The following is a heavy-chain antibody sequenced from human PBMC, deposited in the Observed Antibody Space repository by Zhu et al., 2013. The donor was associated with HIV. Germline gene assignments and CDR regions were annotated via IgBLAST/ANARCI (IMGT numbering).Heavy chain of an antibody. CDR3: ARERHPGFGEFNYYYGMDV. J-gene: IGHJ6*02. CDR2: IIPIFGTA. V-gene: IGHV1-69*06. CDR1: GYTFTNYA. D-gene: IGHD3-10*01. Sequence: QVQLVQSGDEVKTPGASVKVSCKTSGYTFTNYAISWVRQAPGQGLEWMGGIIPIFGTANYAQKFQGRVTITADKSTSTAYMELSSLRSEDTAVYYCARERHPGFGEFNYYYGMDVWGQGTTVTVSS.